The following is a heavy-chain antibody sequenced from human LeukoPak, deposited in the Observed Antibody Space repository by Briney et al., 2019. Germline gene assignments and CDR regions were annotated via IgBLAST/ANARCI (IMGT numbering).Heavy chain of an antibody. Sequence: SETLSLTCTVSGGSISSSSYYWGWIRQPPGKGLKWIGIIYYSGSTYSNPSLKSRVIISIDTSKNQFSLKLSSVTAADTADYYCARLLPRTGTTAYYFHNDMDAWGKGTTVTISS. CDR1: GGSISSSSYY. J-gene: IGHJ6*03. D-gene: IGHD1-1*01. V-gene: IGHV4-39*07. CDR2: IYYSGST. CDR3: ARLLPRTGTTAYYFHNDMDA.